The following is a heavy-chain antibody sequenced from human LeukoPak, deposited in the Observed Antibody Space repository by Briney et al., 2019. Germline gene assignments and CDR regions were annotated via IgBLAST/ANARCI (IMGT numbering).Heavy chain of an antibody. Sequence: PSETLSLTCAVSGGSISSSNWWSWVRQPPGKGLEWIGEIYHSGSTNYNPSLKSRVTISVDKSKNQFSLKLSSVTAADTAVYYCARALSAAGIYYYYYGMDVWGQGTTVTVSS. CDR3: ARALSAAGIYYYYYGMDV. V-gene: IGHV4-4*02. D-gene: IGHD6-13*01. CDR2: IYHSGST. J-gene: IGHJ6*02. CDR1: GGSISSSNW.